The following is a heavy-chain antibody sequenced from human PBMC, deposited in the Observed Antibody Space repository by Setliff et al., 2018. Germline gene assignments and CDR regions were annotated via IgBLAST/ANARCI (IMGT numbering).Heavy chain of an antibody. V-gene: IGHV4-61*09. J-gene: IGHJ4*02. CDR2: FHTGGAT. CDR1: GGSISSGGFY. D-gene: IGHD3-10*01. Sequence: PSETLSLTCSVSGGSISSGGFYWSRIRQSAGRGLEWIGHFHTGGATDYNLSLKSRVTISLDSSKNQFSLRLSSVTAADAAVYFCARESATIGEFPLYYFDKWGQGIPVTVS. CDR3: ARESATIGEFPLYYFDK.